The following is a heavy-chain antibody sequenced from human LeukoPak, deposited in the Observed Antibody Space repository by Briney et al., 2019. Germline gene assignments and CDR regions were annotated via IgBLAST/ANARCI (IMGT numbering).Heavy chain of an antibody. D-gene: IGHD1-26*01. Sequence: GGSLRISCAASGFTFSSNWMHWVRQAPGKGLVWVSRIKGDGSSTSYADSVKGRFTISRDNAKNTLFLQMNSLRAGDTAVYYCVRDGVGAPPFDYWGQGTLVTVSS. CDR1: GFTFSSNW. CDR2: IKGDGSST. CDR3: VRDGVGAPPFDY. J-gene: IGHJ4*02. V-gene: IGHV3-74*01.